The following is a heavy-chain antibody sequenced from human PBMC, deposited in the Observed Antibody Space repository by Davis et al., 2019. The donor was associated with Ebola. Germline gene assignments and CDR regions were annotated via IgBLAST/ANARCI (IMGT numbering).Heavy chain of an antibody. CDR1: AFTFSSYW. CDR3: AKDRQPDGIWTMDV. Sequence: GGSLRLSCAASAFTFSSYWMHWVRQAPGKGLEWVAFIHYHGSNKYYTDSVKGRFTISRDTSKNTLYLQMNNLRAEDTAVYFCAKDRQPDGIWTMDVWGTGTAVIVSA. D-gene: IGHD1-14*01. CDR2: IHYHGSNK. V-gene: IGHV3-30*02. J-gene: IGHJ6*04.